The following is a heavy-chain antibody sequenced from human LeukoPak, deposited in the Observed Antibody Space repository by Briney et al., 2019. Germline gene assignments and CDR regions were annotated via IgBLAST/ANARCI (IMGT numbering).Heavy chain of an antibody. CDR1: VYRFTGYY. CDR3: ARVGDGLNDAFDI. Sequence: GASVKVSCKGSVYRFTGYYMQWVRQALGQGLEWMGRINPNTGGTNYAQKFQGRVTMTRDTSITTVYMELSRLRSDDTAVYYCARVGDGLNDAFDIWGQGTMVTVSS. V-gene: IGHV1-2*06. CDR2: INPNTGGT. J-gene: IGHJ3*02. D-gene: IGHD5-24*01.